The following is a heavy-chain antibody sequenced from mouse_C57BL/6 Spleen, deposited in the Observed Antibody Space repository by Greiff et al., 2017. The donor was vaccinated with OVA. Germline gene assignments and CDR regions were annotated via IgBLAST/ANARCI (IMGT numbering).Heavy chain of an antibody. V-gene: IGHV2-2*01. Sequence: QVQLQESGPGLVKPSQSLSITCTVSGFSLTSYGVHWVRQSPGKGLEWLGVIWSGGSTDYNAAFISRLSISKDNSKSQVFFKMNSPQADDTAIYYCAREGGNWDAMDYWGQGTSVTVSS. CDR3: AREGGNWDAMDY. D-gene: IGHD4-1*01. CDR1: GFSLTSYG. J-gene: IGHJ4*01. CDR2: IWSGGST.